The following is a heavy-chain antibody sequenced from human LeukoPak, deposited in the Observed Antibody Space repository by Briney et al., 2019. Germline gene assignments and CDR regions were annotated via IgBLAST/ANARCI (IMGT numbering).Heavy chain of an antibody. CDR3: ARGRWLDY. V-gene: IGHV4-59*01. J-gene: IGHJ4*02. Sequence: PSETLSLTCTVSGVSISSYYWSWIRQPPGKGLEWIGYIYYSGSTNYNPSLKSRVTISVDTSKNQFSLKLSSVTAADTAVYYCARGRWLDYWGQGTLVTVSS. CDR2: IYYSGST. D-gene: IGHD4-23*01. CDR1: GVSISSYY.